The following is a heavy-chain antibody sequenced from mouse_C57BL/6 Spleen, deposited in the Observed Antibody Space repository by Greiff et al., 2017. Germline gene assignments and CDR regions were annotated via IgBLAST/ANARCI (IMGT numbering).Heavy chain of an antibody. CDR3: ARLSYYYGSSYDYFDY. Sequence: EVQLQQSGPELVKPGASVKISCKASGYSFTGYYMNWVKQSPEKSLEWIGEINPSTGGTTYNQKFKAKATLTVDKSSSTAYMQLKSLISEDSAVYYCARLSYYYGSSYDYFDYWGQGTTLTVSS. J-gene: IGHJ2*01. V-gene: IGHV1-42*01. CDR1: GYSFTGYY. D-gene: IGHD1-1*01. CDR2: INPSTGGT.